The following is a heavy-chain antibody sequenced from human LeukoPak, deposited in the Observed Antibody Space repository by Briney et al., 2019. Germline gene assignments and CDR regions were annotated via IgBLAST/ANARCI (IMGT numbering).Heavy chain of an antibody. V-gene: IGHV2-70*11. D-gene: IGHD4-11*01. Sequence: SGPALVKPTQTLTLTCTFSGFSPSTSGMCVSWIRQPPGKALEWLARIDWDDDKHYSTSLKTRLTISKDTSKNQVVLTMTNMDPVDTATYYCARIIPTTVTTEGYYYYMDVWGKGTTVTVSS. CDR2: IDWDDDK. CDR1: GFSPSTSGMC. CDR3: ARIIPTTVTTEGYYYYMDV. J-gene: IGHJ6*03.